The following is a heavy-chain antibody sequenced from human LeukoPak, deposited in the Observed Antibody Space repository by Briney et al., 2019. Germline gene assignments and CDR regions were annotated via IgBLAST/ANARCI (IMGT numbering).Heavy chain of an antibody. J-gene: IGHJ3*02. CDR1: GFTFDDYA. CDR3: AKDIRQLEPSYAFDI. Sequence: GGSLRLSCAASGFTFDDYAMHWVRQAPGKGLEWVSGISWNSGSIGYADSVKGRFTISRDNAKNSLYLQMNSLRAEDTALYYCAKDIRQLEPSYAFDIWGQGTMVTVSS. D-gene: IGHD1-1*01. CDR2: ISWNSGSI. V-gene: IGHV3-9*01.